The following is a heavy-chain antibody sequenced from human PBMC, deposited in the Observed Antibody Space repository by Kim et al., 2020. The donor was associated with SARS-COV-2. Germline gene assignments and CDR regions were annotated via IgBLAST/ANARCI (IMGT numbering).Heavy chain of an antibody. V-gene: IGHV4-31*03. CDR3: ARGQPLAS. CDR2: ISYSGNS. Sequence: SETLSLTCSVSGGSIRSGGKFWTWIRQHPAKGLEWIGYISYSGNSHYSPSLRSRVSISLQTSENQFSLELTSVTAAATAVYYCARGQPLASWGQGILVT. J-gene: IGHJ5*02. CDR1: GGSIRSGGKF. D-gene: IGHD2-2*01.